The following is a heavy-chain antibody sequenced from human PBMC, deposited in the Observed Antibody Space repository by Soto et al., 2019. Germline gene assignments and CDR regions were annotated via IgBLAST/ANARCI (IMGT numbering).Heavy chain of an antibody. Sequence: SVKVSCKASGGTFSSYAISWVRQAPGQGLEWMGGIIPIFGTANYAQKFQGRVTITADKSTSTAYMELSSLRSEDTAVYYCASLRQQLKNWFDPWGQGTLVTVSS. V-gene: IGHV1-69*06. CDR3: ASLRQQLKNWFDP. J-gene: IGHJ5*02. CDR1: GGTFSSYA. D-gene: IGHD6-13*01. CDR2: IIPIFGTA.